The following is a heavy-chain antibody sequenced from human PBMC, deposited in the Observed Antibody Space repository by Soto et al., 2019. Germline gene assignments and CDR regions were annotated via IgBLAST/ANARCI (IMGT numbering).Heavy chain of an antibody. CDR3: HYDSSGYYSDAFDI. V-gene: IGHV3-33*01. CDR2: IWYDGSNK. J-gene: IGHJ3*02. Sequence: TGGSLRLSCAASGFTFSSYGMHWVRQAPGKGLEWVAVIWYDGSNKYYAGSVKGRFTISRDNSKNTLYLQMNSLRAEDTAVYYCHYDSSGYYSDAFDIWGQGTMVTVSS. D-gene: IGHD3-22*01. CDR1: GFTFSSYG.